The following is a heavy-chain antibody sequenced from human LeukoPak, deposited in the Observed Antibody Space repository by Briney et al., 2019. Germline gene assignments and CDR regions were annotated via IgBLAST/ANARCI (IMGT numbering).Heavy chain of an antibody. D-gene: IGHD1-26*01. J-gene: IGHJ4*02. Sequence: SETLSLTCTVSGGSISSYYWSWIRQPAGKGLEWIGRIYNSGNTNYNPSLKSRVTISVDTSKNQFSLKLTSVTAADTAIYYCARMSSYGHLYFDYWGQGTLVTVSS. V-gene: IGHV4-4*07. CDR3: ARMSSYGHLYFDY. CDR1: GGSISSYY. CDR2: IYNSGNT.